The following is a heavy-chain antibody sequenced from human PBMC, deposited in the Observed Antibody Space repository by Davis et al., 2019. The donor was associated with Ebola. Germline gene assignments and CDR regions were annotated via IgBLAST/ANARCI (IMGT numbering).Heavy chain of an antibody. CDR3: ARRVVVDAFDI. J-gene: IGHJ3*02. D-gene: IGHD3-22*01. CDR1: GYTFTSYA. V-gene: IGHV1-3*01. Sequence: AASVKVSCKASGYTFTSYAMHWVRQAPGQRLEWMGWINAGNGNTKYSQKFQGRVTITRDTSASTAYMELSSLRSEDTAVYYCARRVVVDAFDIWGQGTMVTVSS. CDR2: INAGNGNT.